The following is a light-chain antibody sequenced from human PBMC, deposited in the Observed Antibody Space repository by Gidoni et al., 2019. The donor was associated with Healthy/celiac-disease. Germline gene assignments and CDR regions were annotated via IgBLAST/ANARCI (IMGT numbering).Light chain of an antibody. Sequence: DIQMTPSPSSLSASVGDRVTITCRASPSSSSYLNWYKQKPGKAPKLLIYAASSFQSGVPSRFSGSGAGTDVTITTSSLQPEDFVTYYCQQSYSTQITFGQXTRVEIK. J-gene: IGKJ5*01. V-gene: IGKV1-39*01. CDR3: QQSYSTQIT. CDR1: PSSSSY. CDR2: AAS.